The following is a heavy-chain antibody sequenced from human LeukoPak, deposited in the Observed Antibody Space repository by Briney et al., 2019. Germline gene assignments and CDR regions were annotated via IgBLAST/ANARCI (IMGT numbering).Heavy chain of an antibody. CDR1: GFTFSSYA. CDR2: ISYDGSNK. D-gene: IGHD2-2*01. J-gene: IGHJ4*02. V-gene: IGHV3-30-3*01. CDR3: ARDEIEYQLLLRYYSDY. Sequence: GGSLRLSCAASGFTFSSYAMHWVRQAPGKGLEWVAVISYDGSNKYYADSVKGRFTISRDNSKNTLYLQMNSLRAEDTAVYYCARDEIEYQLLLRYYSDYWGQGTLVTVSS.